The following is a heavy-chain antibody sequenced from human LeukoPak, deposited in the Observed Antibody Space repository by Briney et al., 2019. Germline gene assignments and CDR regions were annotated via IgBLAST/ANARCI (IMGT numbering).Heavy chain of an antibody. V-gene: IGHV4-34*01. J-gene: IGHJ4*02. D-gene: IGHD3-10*01. CDR1: DGSFSGYY. CDR3: AREDGSGSSPPYYFDY. Sequence: SETLSLTCGVYDGSFSGYYWSWIRQPPGKGLEWIGEINHSGSTNYNPSLKSRVTISLDTSKNQFSLKLSSVTAADAAVYYCAREDGSGSSPPYYFDYWGQGTLVTVSS. CDR2: INHSGST.